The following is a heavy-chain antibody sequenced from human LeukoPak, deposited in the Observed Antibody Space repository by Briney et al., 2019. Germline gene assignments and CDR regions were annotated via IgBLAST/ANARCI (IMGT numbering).Heavy chain of an antibody. J-gene: IGHJ4*02. D-gene: IGHD5-18*01. Sequence: ASVKVSCKASGYTFTGYYMHWVRQAPGQGLEWMGRINPNSGGTNYAQKFQGRVTMTRDTSISTAYMELSRLRSDHTAVYYCARSGDTAMVMYYFEYCRPGTLVTVSS. CDR1: GYTFTGYY. CDR2: INPNSGGT. CDR3: ARSGDTAMVMYYFEY. V-gene: IGHV1-2*06.